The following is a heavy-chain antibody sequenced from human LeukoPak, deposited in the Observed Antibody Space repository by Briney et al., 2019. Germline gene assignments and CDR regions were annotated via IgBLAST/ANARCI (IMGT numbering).Heavy chain of an antibody. V-gene: IGHV3-23*01. CDR2: IDCSGGSS. J-gene: IGHJ4*02. CDR1: GFTLSSYE. CDR3: ARSSGWYGVS. Sequence: GGSLRLSCTVSGFTLSSYEMSWIRQAPGKGLEWVSSIDCSGGSSYYADSVKGRFTISRDDSKNTLYLQLNSLRAEDTAVYYCARSSGWYGVSWGQGTLVTVSS. D-gene: IGHD6-19*01.